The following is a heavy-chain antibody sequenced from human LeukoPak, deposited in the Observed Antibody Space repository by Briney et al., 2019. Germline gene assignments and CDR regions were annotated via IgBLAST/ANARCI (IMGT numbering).Heavy chain of an antibody. J-gene: IGHJ4*02. V-gene: IGHV4-61*01. D-gene: IGHD3-10*01. CDR1: GGSVSSGSYY. CDR2: IYYSGST. Sequence: ASETLSLTCTVSGGSVSSGSYYWSWIRQPPGKGLEWIGYIYYSGSTNYNPSLKSRVTISVDTSKNQFSLKLSSVTAADTAVYYCARYVVYGSGKYYFDYWGQGTLVTVSS. CDR3: ARYVVYGSGKYYFDY.